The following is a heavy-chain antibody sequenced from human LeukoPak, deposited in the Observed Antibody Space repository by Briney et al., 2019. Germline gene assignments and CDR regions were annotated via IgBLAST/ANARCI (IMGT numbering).Heavy chain of an antibody. J-gene: IGHJ6*02. Sequence: GESLKISCNGSGYXFTTYWIGWVRQMPGKGLEWMGIIYPGDSDTRYSPSFQGQVTISADKSISTAYLQWSSLKASDTAMYYCARHVTMVRGIIFYYYGMDVWGQGTTVTVSS. D-gene: IGHD3-10*01. CDR2: IYPGDSDT. CDR1: GYXFTTYW. V-gene: IGHV5-51*01. CDR3: ARHVTMVRGIIFYYYGMDV.